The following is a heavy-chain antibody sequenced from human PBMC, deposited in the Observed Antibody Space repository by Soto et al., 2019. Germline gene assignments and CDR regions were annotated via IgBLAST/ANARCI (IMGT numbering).Heavy chain of an antibody. V-gene: IGHV1-2*04. CDR2: INPNSGGT. J-gene: IGHJ4*02. CDR1: GYTFTGYY. Sequence: GASVKVSCKASGYTFTGYYMHWVRQAPGQGLEWMGWINPNSGGTNYAQKFQGWVTMTRDTSISTAYMELSRLRSDDKAVYYCARATTVTTFDYWGQGTLVTVSS. CDR3: ARATTVTTFDY. D-gene: IGHD4-17*01.